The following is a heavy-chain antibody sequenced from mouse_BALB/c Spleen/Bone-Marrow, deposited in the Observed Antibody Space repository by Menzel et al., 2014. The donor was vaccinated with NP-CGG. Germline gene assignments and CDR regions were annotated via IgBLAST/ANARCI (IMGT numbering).Heavy chain of an antibody. CDR3: ARGGDYDWFAY. V-gene: IGHV1S56*01. CDR2: IYPGNVNT. J-gene: IGHJ3*01. Sequence: ESGPELVKPGASVRISCKASGYTFTSYYIHWVKQRPGQGLEWIGWIYPGNVNTKYNEKFKGKATLTADKSTSTAYMQPSSLTSEDSAVYFCARGGDYDWFAYWGQGTLVTVSA. CDR1: GYTFTSYY. D-gene: IGHD2-4*01.